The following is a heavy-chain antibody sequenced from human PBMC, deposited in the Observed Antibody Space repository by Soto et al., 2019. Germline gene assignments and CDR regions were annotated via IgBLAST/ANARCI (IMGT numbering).Heavy chain of an antibody. J-gene: IGHJ4*02. Sequence: HPGGSLRLSCAASGFTFSSYAMDWVRQAPGKGLEWVSAIGTNGDTYYADAVKGRFTISRDNLKTTLYLQMNSLRAEDTALYYCAKKYPGTRPFDYWGQGTLVTVSS. D-gene: IGHD2-2*02. CDR2: IGTNGDT. V-gene: IGHV3-23*01. CDR1: GFTFSSYA. CDR3: AKKYPGTRPFDY.